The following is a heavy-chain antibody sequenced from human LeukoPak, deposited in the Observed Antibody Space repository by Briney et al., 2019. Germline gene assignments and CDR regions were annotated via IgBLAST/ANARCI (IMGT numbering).Heavy chain of an antibody. J-gene: IGHJ4*02. CDR3: ARVHVLRYFDWLIDY. D-gene: IGHD3-9*01. V-gene: IGHV4-59*12. CDR1: GGSISSYY. CDR2: IHYSGST. Sequence: TSETLSLTCTVSGGSISSYYWSWIRQPPGKGLEWIGYIHYSGSTHYNPSLKSRVTISVDTSKNQFSLNLSSVTAADTAVYYCARVHVLRYFDWLIDYWGQGSLVTVSS.